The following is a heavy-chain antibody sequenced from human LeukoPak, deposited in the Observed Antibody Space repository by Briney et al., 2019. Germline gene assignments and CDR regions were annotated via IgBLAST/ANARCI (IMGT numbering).Heavy chain of an antibody. J-gene: IGHJ4*02. CDR1: GFTFSNYA. CDR3: VRGGFYDSSNYYDSDY. CDR2: IKQDGSDK. V-gene: IGHV3-7*01. Sequence: GGSLRLSCAASGFTFSNYAMSWVRQAPGKGLEWVANIKQDGSDKYYVDSVKGRFTISRDNAKKSLSLQMNSLGAEDTAVYYCVRGGFYDSSNYYDSDYWGQGTLVTVSS. D-gene: IGHD3-22*01.